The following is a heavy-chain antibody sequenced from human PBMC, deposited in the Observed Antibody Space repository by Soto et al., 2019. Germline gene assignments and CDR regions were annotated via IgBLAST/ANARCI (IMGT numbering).Heavy chain of an antibody. CDR3: ARDRGDYDILTGPPRPYYFDY. CDR1: GFTFSSYS. D-gene: IGHD3-9*01. V-gene: IGHV3-48*01. J-gene: IGHJ4*02. Sequence: GGSLRLSCAASGFTFSSYSMNWVRQAPGKGLEWVSYISSSSSTIYYADSVKGRFTISRDNAKNSLYLQMNSLRAEDTAVYYCARDRGDYDILTGPPRPYYFDYWGQGTLVTVSS. CDR2: ISSSSSTI.